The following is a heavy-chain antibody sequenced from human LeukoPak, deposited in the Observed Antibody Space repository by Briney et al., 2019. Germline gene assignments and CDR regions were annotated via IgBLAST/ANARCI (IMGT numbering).Heavy chain of an antibody. CDR3: ARGGRWLQFNY. CDR2: IYTGGST. J-gene: IGHJ4*02. V-gene: IGHV4-4*07. CDR1: GDSISSYY. D-gene: IGHD5-24*01. Sequence: SETLSLTCTVSGDSISSYYWSWIRQPAGKGLEWIGRIYTGGSTKYNPSLKSRVTISVDTSKNQFSLKLSSVTAADTAVYYCARGGRWLQFNYWGQGTLVTVSS.